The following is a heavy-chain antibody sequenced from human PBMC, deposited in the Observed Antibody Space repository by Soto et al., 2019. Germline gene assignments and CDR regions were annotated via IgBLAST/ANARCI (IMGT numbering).Heavy chain of an antibody. D-gene: IGHD5-12*01. CDR2: IKQDGSEK. CDR1: GFTFSSYW. CDR3: ASENIVALTPESYYYGMDV. Sequence: PGGSLRLSCAASGFTFSSYWMSWVRQAPGKGLEWVANIKQDGSEKYYVDSVKGRFTISRDNAKNSLYLQMNSLRAEDTAVYYCASENIVALTPESYYYGMDVWGQGTTVTVSS. V-gene: IGHV3-7*01. J-gene: IGHJ6*02.